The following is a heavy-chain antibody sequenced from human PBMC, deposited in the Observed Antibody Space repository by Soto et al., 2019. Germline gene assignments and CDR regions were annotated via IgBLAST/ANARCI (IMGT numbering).Heavy chain of an antibody. CDR3: TRLRVGATFYYYYGMDV. Sequence: GSLKISITASGFTVGDYAMSWFRQAPGKGLEWVGFIRSKAYGGTTEYAASVKGRFTISRDDSKSIAYLQMNSLKTEDTAVYYCTRLRVGATFYYYYGMDVWGQGTTVTVSS. D-gene: IGHD1-26*01. CDR2: IRSKAYGGTT. J-gene: IGHJ6*02. CDR1: GFTVGDYA. V-gene: IGHV3-49*03.